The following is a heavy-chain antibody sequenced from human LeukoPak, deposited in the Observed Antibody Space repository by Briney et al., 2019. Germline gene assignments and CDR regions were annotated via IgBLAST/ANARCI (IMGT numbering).Heavy chain of an antibody. J-gene: IGHJ3*02. Sequence: GGSLRLSCAASGFTVSINYMTWVRQAPGKGLEWVSVVYSGGSTYYADSVKGRFTVSRDNSKNTLYLQMNSLRAEDTAVYYCASSRAVGFRDDAFDIWGRGTMVTVSS. CDR2: VYSGGST. V-gene: IGHV3-66*01. CDR3: ASSRAVGFRDDAFDI. CDR1: GFTVSINY. D-gene: IGHD3-10*01.